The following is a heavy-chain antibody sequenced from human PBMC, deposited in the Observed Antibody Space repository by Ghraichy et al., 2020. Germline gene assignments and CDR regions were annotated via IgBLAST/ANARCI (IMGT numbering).Heavy chain of an antibody. CDR1: GYTLTELS. J-gene: IGHJ4*02. CDR2: FDPEDGET. Sequence: ASVKVSCKVSGYTLTELSMHWVRQAPGKGLEWMGGFDPEDGETIYAQKFQGRVTMTEDTSTDTAYMDLSSLRSKDTAVYYCATGQYSGYDKSFDYWGQGTLVTVSS. V-gene: IGHV1-24*01. CDR3: ATGQYSGYDKSFDY. D-gene: IGHD5-12*01.